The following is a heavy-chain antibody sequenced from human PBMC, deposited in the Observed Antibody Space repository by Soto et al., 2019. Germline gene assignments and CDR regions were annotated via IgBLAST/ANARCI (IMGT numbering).Heavy chain of an antibody. CDR3: ARDQLSSGLYVWFDP. D-gene: IGHD6-25*01. V-gene: IGHV4-59*01. CDR1: GDTSRRDY. CDR2: ISYTGST. Sequence: PSETLSLTCSVSGDTSRRDYWNWIRQPPGKRLEWIGYISYTGSTNYNPSLRSRVTMSLDTSKNQFSLNLISVTAADTAVYYCARDQLSSGLYVWFDPWGQGTLVTVSS. J-gene: IGHJ5*02.